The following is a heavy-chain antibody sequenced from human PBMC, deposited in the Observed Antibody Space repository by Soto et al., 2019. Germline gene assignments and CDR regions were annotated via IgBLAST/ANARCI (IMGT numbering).Heavy chain of an antibody. CDR2: TYHSGST. V-gene: IGHV4-30-2*01. CDR3: ARAHPGDYGYGMAA. D-gene: IGHD4-17*01. Sequence: QLQLQESGSGLVKPSQTLSLTCAVSGGSISSGGYSWSWIRQPPGKGLEWIGYTYHSGSTYYNPPRQSRSTTSAARPRNTFPLNLSSVPAADTAGYHCARAHPGDYGYGMAAWGHGPTVTLSS. J-gene: IGHJ6*02. CDR1: GGSISSGGYS.